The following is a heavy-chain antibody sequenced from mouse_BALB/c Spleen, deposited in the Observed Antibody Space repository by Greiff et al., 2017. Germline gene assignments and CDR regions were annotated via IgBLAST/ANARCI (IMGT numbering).Heavy chain of an antibody. D-gene: IGHD2-2*01. V-gene: IGHV2-6-5*01. CDR1: GFSLTDYG. J-gene: IGHJ3*01. CDR3: AKHRSYGYDGGVFAY. CDR2: IWGGGST. Sequence: VQRVESGPGLVAPSQSLSITCTVSGFSLTDYGVRWIRQPPGKGLEWLGVIWGGGSTYYNSALKSRLSISKDNSKSQVFLKMNSLQTDDTAMYYCAKHRSYGYDGGVFAYWGQGTLVTVSA.